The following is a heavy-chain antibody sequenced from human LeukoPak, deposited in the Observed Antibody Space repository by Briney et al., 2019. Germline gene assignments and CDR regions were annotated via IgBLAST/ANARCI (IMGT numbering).Heavy chain of an antibody. CDR1: GGSFSGYY. D-gene: IGHD3-3*01. CDR3: ARDRTYYDFWSGPPGWFDP. J-gene: IGHJ5*02. V-gene: IGHV4-34*01. Sequence: SETLSLTCAVYGGSFSGYYWSWIRQPPGKGLEWIGEINHSGSTNYNPSLKSRVTISVDTSKNQFSLKLSSVTAADTAVYYCARDRTYYDFWSGPPGWFDPWGQGTLVTVSS. CDR2: INHSGST.